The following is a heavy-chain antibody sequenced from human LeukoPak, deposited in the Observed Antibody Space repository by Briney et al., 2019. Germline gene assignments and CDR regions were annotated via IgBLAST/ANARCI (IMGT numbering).Heavy chain of an antibody. Sequence: SETLSLTCTVSGASISSYYWSWIRQPPGKGLEWIGYIYYSGSTNYNPSLKSRVTISVDTSKNQFSLKLSSVTAADTAVYYCARATSWYYYDSSGYSGAFDIWGQGTMVTVSS. CDR2: IYYSGST. D-gene: IGHD3-22*01. J-gene: IGHJ3*02. V-gene: IGHV4-59*01. CDR1: GASISSYY. CDR3: ARATSWYYYDSSGYSGAFDI.